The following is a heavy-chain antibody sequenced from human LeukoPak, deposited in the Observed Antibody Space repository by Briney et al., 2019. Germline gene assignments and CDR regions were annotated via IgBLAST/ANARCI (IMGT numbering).Heavy chain of an antibody. CDR2: IRSKAYGGTT. V-gene: IGHV3-49*04. Sequence: GGSLRLSCTASGFTFGDYAMSWVRQAPGKGLEWVGFIRSKAYGGTTEYAASVKGRFTISRDDSKSIAYLQMNSLKTEDTAVYYCTMTTVTRRPSIFDYWGQGTLVTVSS. CDR3: TMTTVTRRPSIFDY. J-gene: IGHJ4*02. CDR1: GFTFGDYA. D-gene: IGHD4-17*01.